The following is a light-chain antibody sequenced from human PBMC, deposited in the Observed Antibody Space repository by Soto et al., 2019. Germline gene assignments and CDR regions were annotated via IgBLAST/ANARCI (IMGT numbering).Light chain of an antibody. Sequence: QSALTQPASLSGSPGQSITISCTGTSSDVGAYKSVSWYQQHPGKAPRLMIYEVTNRPSGVPNRFSGSKSGNTASLTISGLNAAGEADYYCISYTSSTTLVFGGGTKLTVL. CDR2: EVT. CDR3: ISYTSSTTLV. CDR1: SSDVGAYKS. J-gene: IGLJ2*01. V-gene: IGLV2-14*01.